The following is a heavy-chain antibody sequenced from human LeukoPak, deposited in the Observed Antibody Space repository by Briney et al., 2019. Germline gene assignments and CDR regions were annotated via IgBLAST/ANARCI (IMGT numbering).Heavy chain of an antibody. CDR3: ARDWEGYQLLLNWFDP. CDR2: IYYSGST. Sequence: SETLSLTCTVSGGSISSSSYYWGWIRQPPGKGLEWIGSIYYSGSTYYNPSLKGRVTISVDTSKNQFSLKLSSVTAADTAVYYCARDWEGYQLLLNWFDPWGQGTLVTVSS. V-gene: IGHV4-39*07. CDR1: GGSISSSSYY. J-gene: IGHJ5*02. D-gene: IGHD2-2*01.